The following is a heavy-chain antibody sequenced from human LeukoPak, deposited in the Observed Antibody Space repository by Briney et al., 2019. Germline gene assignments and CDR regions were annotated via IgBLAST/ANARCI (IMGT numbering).Heavy chain of an antibody. CDR3: ARAGYYGDDAFDL. D-gene: IGHD2/OR15-2a*01. CDR2: IRQDGSEK. CDR1: GFTIGSYW. Sequence: PGGSLRLSCAGSGFTIGSYWMSWVRQAPGKGLEWVANIRQDGSEKYYVDSVKGRLTISRDNAKNSLYLQMNSLRAGDTGIYYCARAGYYGDDAFDLWGQGTMVTVSS. J-gene: IGHJ3*01. V-gene: IGHV3-7*01.